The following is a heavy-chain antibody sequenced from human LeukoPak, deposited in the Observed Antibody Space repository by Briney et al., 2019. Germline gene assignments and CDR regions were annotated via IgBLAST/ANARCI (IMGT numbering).Heavy chain of an antibody. CDR1: GGSISSGGYY. V-gene: IGHV4-31*03. CDR3: ARVRGWYGDYVRVDNWFDP. Sequence: ASQTLSLTCTVSGGSISSGGYYWSWIRQHPGKGLEWIGYIYYSGSTYYNPSLKSRVTISVDTSKNQFSLKLSSVTAADTAVYYCARVRGWYGDYVRVDNWFDPWGQGTLVTVSS. CDR2: IYYSGST. D-gene: IGHD4-17*01. J-gene: IGHJ5*02.